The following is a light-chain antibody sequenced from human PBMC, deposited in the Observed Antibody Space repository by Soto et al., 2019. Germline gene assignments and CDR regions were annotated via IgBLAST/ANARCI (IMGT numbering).Light chain of an antibody. V-gene: IGLV2-8*01. CDR1: SSDVGGYNY. CDR2: EVT. J-gene: IGLJ3*02. Sequence: QSALTQPPSASGSPGQSVTFSCTGTSSDVGGYNYVSWYQQHPGRAPKRIIYEVTKRPSGVPDRFSGSKSGNTASLTVSGLQADDEADYYCSSYAGSNNWVFGGGTKLTVL. CDR3: SSYAGSNNWV.